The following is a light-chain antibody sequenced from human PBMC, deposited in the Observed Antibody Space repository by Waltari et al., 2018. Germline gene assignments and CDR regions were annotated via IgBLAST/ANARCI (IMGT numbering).Light chain of an antibody. Sequence: EILLTQSPGTVSLSPGDRATFSCWASQSVTTALAWSQQKPGQAPRLLIYRASTRATGIPDRFSGSGSGTDFSLTISRLEPEDFAIYYCQQYVGLPATFGQGTKVEIK. V-gene: IGKV3-20*01. CDR2: RAS. CDR1: QSVTTA. CDR3: QQYVGLPAT. J-gene: IGKJ1*01.